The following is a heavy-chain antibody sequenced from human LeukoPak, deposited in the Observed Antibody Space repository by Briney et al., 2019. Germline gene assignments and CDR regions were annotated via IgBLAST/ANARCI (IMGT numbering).Heavy chain of an antibody. CDR1: GGSISSGDYY. CDR2: IYYSGST. Sequence: SETLSLTCTVSGGSISSGDYYWSWIRQPPGKGLEWIGYIYYSGSTYYDPSLKSRVTISVDTSKNQFSLKLSSVTAADTAVYYCARDRDYGGNPGEGNDAFDIWSQGTMVTVSS. D-gene: IGHD4-23*01. CDR3: ARDRDYGGNPGEGNDAFDI. J-gene: IGHJ3*02. V-gene: IGHV4-30-4*01.